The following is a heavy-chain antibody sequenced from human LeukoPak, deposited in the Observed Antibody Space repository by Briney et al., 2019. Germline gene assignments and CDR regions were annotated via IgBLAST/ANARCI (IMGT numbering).Heavy chain of an antibody. CDR3: ARAHIVVVPAAIRSSWFDP. V-gene: IGHV4-59*01. D-gene: IGHD2-2*02. CDR1: GGSISSYY. J-gene: IGHJ5*02. Sequence: PSETLSLTCTVSGGSISSYYWSWIRQPPGKGLEWIGYIYYSGSTNYNPSLKSRVTISVDTSKNQFSLKLSSVTAADTAVYYCARAHIVVVPAAIRSSWFDPWGQGTLVTVSS. CDR2: IYYSGST.